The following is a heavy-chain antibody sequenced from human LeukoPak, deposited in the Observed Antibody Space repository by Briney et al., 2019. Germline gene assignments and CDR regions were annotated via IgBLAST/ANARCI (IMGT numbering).Heavy chain of an antibody. Sequence: GGSLRLSCAASGFSFTSSWMLWVRQTPGKGLVWLSRISPDGTSTSYADSVKGRFTVSRDIARNTLSLQMNSLRAEDSAVYYCARLQGITPQPMTEGFDIWGQGTMVTVSS. J-gene: IGHJ3*02. CDR2: ISPDGTST. CDR3: ARLQGITPQPMTEGFDI. V-gene: IGHV3-74*01. D-gene: IGHD3-16*01. CDR1: GFSFTSSW.